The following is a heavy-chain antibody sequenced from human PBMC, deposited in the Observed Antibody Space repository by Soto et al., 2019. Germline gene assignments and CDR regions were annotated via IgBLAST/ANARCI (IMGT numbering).Heavy chain of an antibody. J-gene: IGHJ6*03. Sequence: QVQLVESGGGVVQPGRSLRLSCAASGFTFSRYAMHWVRQAPGKGLEWVALMWYDGSNKYYAESVRGRFTNSRDNSKNTLYLQTRGLRAEDPAVYYCARGEYCTGPSCASVFYYYYYMDVWGKGTAVTVSS. D-gene: IGHD2-8*02. CDR2: MWYDGSNK. CDR1: GFTFSRYA. V-gene: IGHV3-33*01. CDR3: ARGEYCTGPSCASVFYYYYYMDV.